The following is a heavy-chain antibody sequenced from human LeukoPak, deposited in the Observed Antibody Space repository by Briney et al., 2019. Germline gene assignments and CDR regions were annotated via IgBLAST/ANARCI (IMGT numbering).Heavy chain of an antibody. CDR1: GGSISSYY. J-gene: IGHJ4*02. CDR3: ARVGLCSGGSCYRPFFDY. CDR2: IYTSGST. Sequence: SETLSHTCTVSGGSISSYYWSWIRQPAGKGLEWIGRIYTSGSTNYNPSLKSRVTMSVDTSKNQFSLKLSSVTAADTAVYYCARVGLCSGGSCYRPFFDYWGQGTLVTVSS. D-gene: IGHD2-15*01. V-gene: IGHV4-4*07.